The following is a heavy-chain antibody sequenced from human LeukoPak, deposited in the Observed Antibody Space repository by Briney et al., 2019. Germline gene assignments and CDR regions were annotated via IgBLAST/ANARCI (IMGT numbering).Heavy chain of an antibody. CDR2: INPNSGGT. J-gene: IGHJ3*02. CDR1: GYTFTGYY. D-gene: IGHD5-24*01. Sequence: ASVKVSCRASGYTFTGYYMHWVRQAPGQGLEWMGWINPNSGGTNYAQKFQGWVTMTRDTSISTAYMELSRLRSDDTAVYYCARERDGYNGDAFDIWGQGTMVTVSS. V-gene: IGHV1-2*04. CDR3: ARERDGYNGDAFDI.